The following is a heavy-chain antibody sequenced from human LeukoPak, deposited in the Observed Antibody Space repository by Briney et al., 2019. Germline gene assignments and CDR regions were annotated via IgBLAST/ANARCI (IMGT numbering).Heavy chain of an antibody. D-gene: IGHD5-18*01. CDR3: ARAVGQLWLRVGAFDI. Sequence: PSETLSLTCTVSGGSISSYYWSWIRQPPGKGLEWIGYIYYSGSTNYNPSLKSRVTISVGTSKNQFSLKLSSVTAADTAVYYCARAVGQLWLRVGAFDIWGQGTMVTVSS. CDR2: IYYSGST. J-gene: IGHJ3*02. V-gene: IGHV4-59*08. CDR1: GGSISSYY.